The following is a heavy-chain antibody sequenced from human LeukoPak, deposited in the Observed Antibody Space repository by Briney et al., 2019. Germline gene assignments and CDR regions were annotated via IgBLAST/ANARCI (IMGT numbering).Heavy chain of an antibody. J-gene: IGHJ4*02. CDR1: GYTFTGYY. Sequence: ASVKVSCKASGYTFTGYYMHWVRQAPGQGLEWMGWINPNSGGTNYAQKFQGRVTMTRDTSISTAYMELSRLRSDDTAVHYCASLSGDYYDSSGYYFPDYWGQGTLVTVSS. CDR2: INPNSGGT. D-gene: IGHD3-22*01. V-gene: IGHV1-2*02. CDR3: ASLSGDYYDSSGYYFPDY.